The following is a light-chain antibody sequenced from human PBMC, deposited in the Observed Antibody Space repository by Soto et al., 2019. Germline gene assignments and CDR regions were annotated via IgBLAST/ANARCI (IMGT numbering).Light chain of an antibody. CDR2: DVS. CDR3: SSSTTTPSRVV. Sequence: QSALTQPASVSGSPGQSITISCTGTSSDIGDYNYVSWYQQHPGKVPKLVIYDVSHRPSGVSNRFSGSKSGNTASLTISGLQAEDEADYYCSSSTTTPSRVVFGGGTKVTVL. J-gene: IGLJ3*02. CDR1: SSDIGDYNY. V-gene: IGLV2-14*01.